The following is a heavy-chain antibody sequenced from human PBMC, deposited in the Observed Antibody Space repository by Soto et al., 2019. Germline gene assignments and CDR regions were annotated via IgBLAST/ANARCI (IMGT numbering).Heavy chain of an antibody. CDR1: GGSINSYY. Sequence: QVQLQESGPGLVKPSETLSLSCTVSGGSINSYYWSWIRQSPGKRMEWIGYVHHSWGSSYNPSLQSRVAISLDTSKSQFSLKVTSVTAKDTAVYYCARQGFGPLHGLVDVWGQGTTVTVSS. V-gene: IGHV4-59*08. CDR2: VHHSWGS. J-gene: IGHJ6*02. CDR3: ARQGFGPLHGLVDV. D-gene: IGHD3-10*01.